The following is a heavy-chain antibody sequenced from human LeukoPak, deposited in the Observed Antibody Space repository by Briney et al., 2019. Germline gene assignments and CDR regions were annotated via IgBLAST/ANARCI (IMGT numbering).Heavy chain of an antibody. CDR2: ISWNSGSI. J-gene: IGHJ5*02. V-gene: IGHV3-9*01. CDR3: AKGKRDYYDSSGPRYNWFDP. Sequence: GRSLRLSCAASGFTFDDCAMHWVRQAPGKGLEWVSGISWNSGSIGYADSVKGRFTISRDNAKNSLYLQMNSLRAEDTALYYCAKGKRDYYDSSGPRYNWFDPWGQGTLVTVSS. CDR1: GFTFDDCA. D-gene: IGHD3-22*01.